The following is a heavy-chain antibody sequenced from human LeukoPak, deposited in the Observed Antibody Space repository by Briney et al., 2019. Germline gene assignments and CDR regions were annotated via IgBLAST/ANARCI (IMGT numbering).Heavy chain of an antibody. J-gene: IGHJ4*02. CDR2: INPSGGST. V-gene: IGHV1-46*01. Sequence: ASVKVSCKASGYTFTSYYMHWVRQAPRQGLKWMGIINPSGGSTSYALKFQGRLTMTRDTSTSTVYMELSSLRSEDTAVYYCAREDSSGWYVFDCWGQGTLVTVSS. CDR1: GYTFTSYY. CDR3: AREDSSGWYVFDC. D-gene: IGHD6-19*01.